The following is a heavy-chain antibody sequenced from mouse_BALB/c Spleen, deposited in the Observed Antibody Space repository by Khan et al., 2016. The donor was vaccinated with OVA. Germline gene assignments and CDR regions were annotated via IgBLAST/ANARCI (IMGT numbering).Heavy chain of an antibody. V-gene: IGHV1S136*01. J-gene: IGHJ2*01. CDR2: INPYNGAT. Sequence: VQLQQSGPDLVKPGTSVKMSCKASGYIFTNYLIHWVKQKPGQGLEWIGYINPYNGATKYNEKFKGMATLTSDKSSITAYMELSSLTSEDSAVYSCARGNLQSYYFDYGGQGTTLTGSS. D-gene: IGHD6-1*01. CDR3: ARGNLQSYYFDY. CDR1: GYIFTNYL.